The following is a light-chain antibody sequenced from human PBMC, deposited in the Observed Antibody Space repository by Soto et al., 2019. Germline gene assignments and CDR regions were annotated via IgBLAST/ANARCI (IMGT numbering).Light chain of an antibody. CDR2: AAS. Sequence: DIQMTQSPSTLSASVGDRVTITWRASQRISTWLAWYQQKPGKVPKLLISAASTLQSGVPSRFSGSGAGTDFTLTISSLQPEDVATYYCQKYNSAPLTFGGGTKVDIK. CDR1: QRISTW. J-gene: IGKJ4*01. V-gene: IGKV1-27*01. CDR3: QKYNSAPLT.